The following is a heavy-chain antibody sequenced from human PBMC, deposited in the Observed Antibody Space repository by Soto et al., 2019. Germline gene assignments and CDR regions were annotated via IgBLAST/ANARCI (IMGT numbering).Heavy chain of an antibody. J-gene: IGHJ6*02. CDR3: ARDQGYSSSPHLVYYYYGMDV. Sequence: QVQLVESGGGVVQPGRSLRLSCAASGFTFSSYAMHWVRQAPGKGLEWVAVISYDGSNKYYADSVKGRFTISRDNSKXXLXLXXNSLRAEDTAVYYCARDQGYSSSPHLVYYYYGMDVWGQGTTVTVSS. CDR2: ISYDGSNK. V-gene: IGHV3-30-3*01. D-gene: IGHD6-13*01. CDR1: GFTFSSYA.